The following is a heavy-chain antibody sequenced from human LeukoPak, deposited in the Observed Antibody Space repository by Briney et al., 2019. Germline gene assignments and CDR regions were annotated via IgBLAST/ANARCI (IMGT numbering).Heavy chain of an antibody. CDR3: TTDQNEGHAY. Sequence: GGSLRLSCAASGFTFRDLYMGWVRQAPGKGLEWVGRIKSKTDGGTTDYAAPVKGRFTISRDDSKNTLYLQMNSLKTEDTAVYYCTTDQNEGHAYWGQGTLVTVSS. D-gene: IGHD1-1*01. J-gene: IGHJ4*02. CDR2: IKSKTDGGTT. V-gene: IGHV3-15*01. CDR1: GFTFRDLY.